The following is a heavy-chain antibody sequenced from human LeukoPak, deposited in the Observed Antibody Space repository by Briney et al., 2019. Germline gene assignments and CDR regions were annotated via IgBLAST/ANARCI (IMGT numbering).Heavy chain of an antibody. V-gene: IGHV4-34*01. Sequence: SETLSLTCAVYGGSFSGYYWSWIRQPPGKGLEWIGEINHSGSTNYNPSLKSRVTISVDTSKNQYSLKLSSVTAADTAVYDCARPMRLSSGYYPRRAFDIWGQGTMVTVSS. J-gene: IGHJ3*02. CDR1: GGSFSGYY. D-gene: IGHD3-22*01. CDR3: ARPMRLSSGYYPRRAFDI. CDR2: INHSGST.